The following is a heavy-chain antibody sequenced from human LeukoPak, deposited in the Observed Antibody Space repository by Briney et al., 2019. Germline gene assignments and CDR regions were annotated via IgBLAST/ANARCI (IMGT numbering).Heavy chain of an antibody. Sequence: SETLSLKRAVYGGSFSGYYWSWIRQPPGKGLEWIGEINHSGSANYNPSLKSRVTISLDTSKKQLSLKLNSVTAADTAVYYCARGENPGGWYGLWGQGTLVTVSS. J-gene: IGHJ4*02. CDR2: INHSGSA. V-gene: IGHV4-34*01. CDR3: ARGENPGGWYGL. CDR1: GGSFSGYY. D-gene: IGHD6-19*01.